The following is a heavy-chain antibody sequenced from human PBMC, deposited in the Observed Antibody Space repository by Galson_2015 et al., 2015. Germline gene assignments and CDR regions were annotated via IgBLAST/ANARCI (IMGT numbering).Heavy chain of an antibody. D-gene: IGHD2-15*01. CDR2: INPSGGST. CDR1: GYTFTSYY. J-gene: IGHJ6*02. Sequence: SVKVSCKASGYTFTSYYMHWVRQAPGQGLEWMGIINPSGGSTSYAQKFQGRVTMTRDTSTSTVYMELSSLRSEDTAVYYCARDLRVAATYYYYYYGMDVWSQGTTVTVSS. CDR3: ARDLRVAATYYYYYYGMDV. V-gene: IGHV1-46*01.